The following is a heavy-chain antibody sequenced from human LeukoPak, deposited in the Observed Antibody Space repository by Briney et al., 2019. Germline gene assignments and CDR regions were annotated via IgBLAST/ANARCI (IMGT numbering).Heavy chain of an antibody. J-gene: IGHJ6*02. V-gene: IGHV3-33*01. CDR3: ARERPPVDSSSWYSHYYYYYGMDV. CDR1: GFTFSSYG. CDR2: IWCDGSNK. Sequence: GGSLRLSCAASGFTFSSYGMHWVRQAPGKGLEWVAVIWCDGSNKYYADSVKGRFTISRDNSKNTLYLQMNSLRAEDTAVYYCARERPPVDSSSWYSHYYYYYGMDVWGQGTTVTVSS. D-gene: IGHD6-13*01.